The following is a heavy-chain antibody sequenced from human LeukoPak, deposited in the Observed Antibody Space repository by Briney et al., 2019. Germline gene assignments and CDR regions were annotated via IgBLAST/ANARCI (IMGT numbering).Heavy chain of an antibody. V-gene: IGHV3-23*01. J-gene: IGHJ4*02. CDR3: ARDFYDGFALDY. D-gene: IGHD2/OR15-2a*01. CDR1: GFTFKKYD. CDR2: IRASGGAT. Sequence: PGGSLRLSCAASGFTFKKYDVTWVRQAPGQGLEWVSGIRASGGATYYADSVKGRFTISRDNARNSLYLQMDNLRAEDTGVYYCARDFYDGFALDYWGQGTLVTVSS.